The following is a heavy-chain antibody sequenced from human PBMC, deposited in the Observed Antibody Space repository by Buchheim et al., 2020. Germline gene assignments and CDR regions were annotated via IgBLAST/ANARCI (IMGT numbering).Heavy chain of an antibody. CDR3: ARLRYSGYDFPYYYYYYGMDV. V-gene: IGHV5-51*03. D-gene: IGHD5-12*01. J-gene: IGHJ6*02. CDR1: GYSFTSYW. Sequence: EVQLVQSGAEVKKPGESLKISCKGSGYSFTSYWNGWVRQMPGKGLEWMGIIYPGDSDTRYSPSFQGQVTISADKSISTAYPQWSGLKASDTAMYYCARLRYSGYDFPYYYYYYGMDVWGQGTT. CDR2: IYPGDSDT.